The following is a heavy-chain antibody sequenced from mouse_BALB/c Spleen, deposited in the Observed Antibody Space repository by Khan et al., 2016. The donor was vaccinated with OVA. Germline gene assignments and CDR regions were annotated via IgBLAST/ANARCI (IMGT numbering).Heavy chain of an antibody. D-gene: IGHD2-14*01. Sequence: QVQLQQSGAELARPGASVKMSCKASGYTFTNYTMNWVKQRPGQGLEWIGYINPSGGYTNYNQNFNDKATLTTDRSSRPAYMRLSSLTSDDSADYYWARIPIPPYAFDYWGQGTTLTVSS. J-gene: IGHJ2*01. CDR3: ARIPIPPYAFDY. CDR2: INPSGGYT. CDR1: GYTFTNYT. V-gene: IGHV1-4*01.